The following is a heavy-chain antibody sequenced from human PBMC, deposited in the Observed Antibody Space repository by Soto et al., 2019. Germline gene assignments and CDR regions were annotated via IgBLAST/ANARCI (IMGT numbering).Heavy chain of an antibody. D-gene: IGHD5-18*01. CDR2: IIPIFGTA. J-gene: IGHJ4*02. V-gene: IGHV1-69*13. Sequence: ASAKVSCKASGGTFSSYAISWVRQAPGQGLEWMGGIIPIFGTANYAQKFQGRVTITADESTSTAYMELSSLRSEDTAVYYCARLGVDTAMVPDDYWGQGTLVTVSS. CDR1: GGTFSSYA. CDR3: ARLGVDTAMVPDDY.